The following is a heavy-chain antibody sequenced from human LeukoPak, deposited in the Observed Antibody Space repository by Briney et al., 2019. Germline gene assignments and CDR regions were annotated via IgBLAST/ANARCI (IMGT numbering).Heavy chain of an antibody. CDR1: GYTFTSYG. CDR2: ISAYNGNT. Sequence: ASVKVSCKASGYTFTSYGISWVRQAPGQGLEWMGWISAYNGNTNYAQKLQGRVTMTTDTSTSTAYMELRSLRSDDTAVYYCARVGSAFGELLYLFDYWGQGTLVTVSS. D-gene: IGHD3-10*01. CDR3: ARVGSAFGELLYLFDY. V-gene: IGHV1-18*01. J-gene: IGHJ4*02.